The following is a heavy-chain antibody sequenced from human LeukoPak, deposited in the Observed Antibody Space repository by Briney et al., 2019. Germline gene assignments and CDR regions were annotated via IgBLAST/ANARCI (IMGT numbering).Heavy chain of an antibody. V-gene: IGHV3-21*01. J-gene: IGHJ3*02. D-gene: IGHD1-1*01. CDR2: ISSSSSYI. CDR3: ARAIRTTGRNDAFDI. CDR1: GFTFSSYS. Sequence: GGSLRLSCAASGFTFSSYSMNWVRQAPGKGLEWVSSISSSSSYIYYADSVKGRFTISRDNAKNSLYLQMNSLRAEDTAAYYCARAIRTTGRNDAFDIWGQGTMVTVSS.